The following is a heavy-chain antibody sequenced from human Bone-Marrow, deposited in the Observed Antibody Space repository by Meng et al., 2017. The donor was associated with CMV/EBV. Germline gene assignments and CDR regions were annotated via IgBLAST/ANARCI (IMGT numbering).Heavy chain of an antibody. J-gene: IGHJ4*02. CDR1: GYTFTDHN. Sequence: VSCKASGYTFTDHNIHWVRQAPGQGLEWMGGINPKSGGTSYAQSFQGRVTGTSDTSINTAYMELTGLTSDDTALYYCASGGTWNDYWGQGTLVTVSS. CDR3: ASGGTWNDY. D-gene: IGHD4-23*01. V-gene: IGHV1-2*02. CDR2: INPKSGGT.